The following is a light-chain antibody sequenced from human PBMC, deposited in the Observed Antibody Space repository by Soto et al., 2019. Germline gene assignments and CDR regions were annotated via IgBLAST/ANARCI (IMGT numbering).Light chain of an antibody. CDR2: GAS. Sequence: EVVMTQSPATLSVSPGERATLSCRASETVATNLAWYQQKPGQAPRLLISGASTRAAGISDRFRGSGSGTEFTLTISSLQSEDFAVYYCQQRSNWPPITFGQGTRLEIK. CDR1: ETVATN. V-gene: IGKV3-15*01. CDR3: QQRSNWPPIT. J-gene: IGKJ5*01.